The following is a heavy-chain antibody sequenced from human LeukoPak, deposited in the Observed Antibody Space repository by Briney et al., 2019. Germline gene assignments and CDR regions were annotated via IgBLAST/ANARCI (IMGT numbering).Heavy chain of an antibody. Sequence: SQTLSFTCTVSGGSISIGSYHWSWIRQPAGKGLEWIGRIYTSGSTNYNPSLKSRVTISVDTSKNQLSLKLSSVTAADTAVYYCASQTFLPHIHVPYYFDYWGQGTLVTVSS. J-gene: IGHJ4*02. CDR2: IYTSGST. D-gene: IGHD2-2*02. V-gene: IGHV4-61*02. CDR1: GGSISIGSYH. CDR3: ASQTFLPHIHVPYYFDY.